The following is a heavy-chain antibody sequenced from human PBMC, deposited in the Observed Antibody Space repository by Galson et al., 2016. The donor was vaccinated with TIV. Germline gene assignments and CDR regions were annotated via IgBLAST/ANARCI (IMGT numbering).Heavy chain of an antibody. D-gene: IGHD5-12*01. V-gene: IGHV1-46*01. CDR2: LNPSGVTT. Sequence: SVKVSCKASGYTLTGYDLNWVRQAPGQGLEWMGMLNPSGVTTSYAEKFQDRVTMSMETSTSTFYMELSSLTSEDTAVYYCSREKYSGFGFWGQGTLVTVSS. CDR1: GYTLTGYD. CDR3: SREKYSGFGF. J-gene: IGHJ4*02.